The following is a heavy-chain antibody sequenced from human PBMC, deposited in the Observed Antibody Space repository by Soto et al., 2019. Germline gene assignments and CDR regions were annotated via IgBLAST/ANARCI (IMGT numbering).Heavy chain of an antibody. V-gene: IGHV3-15*01. Sequence: EVQLVESGGGLVKPGGSLRLSCAASGFTSSNAWMSWVRQAPGKGLEWVVRIKSKTDGGTTDYAAPVKGRFTISRDDSKNTLYLQMNSLKTEDTAVYYCTTLAIVVVVAATDFDYWGQGTLVTASS. CDR2: IKSKTDGGTT. D-gene: IGHD2-15*01. CDR1: GFTSSNAW. CDR3: TTLAIVVVVAATDFDY. J-gene: IGHJ4*02.